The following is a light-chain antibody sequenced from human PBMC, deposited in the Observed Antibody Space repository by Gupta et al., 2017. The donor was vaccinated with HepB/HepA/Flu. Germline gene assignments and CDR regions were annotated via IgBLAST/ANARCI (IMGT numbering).Light chain of an antibody. CDR2: DAS. Sequence: DIQMTQSPSFLSASIGDRVTITCQASQDIRNYLNWYQQKPGKAPKLLIYDASNLETGVPSRFSGSGSGTQFTFTISSLQPEDFATYYCQQFDDVPFTFGPGTKVDFK. J-gene: IGKJ3*01. CDR3: QQFDDVPFT. CDR1: QDIRNY. V-gene: IGKV1-33*01.